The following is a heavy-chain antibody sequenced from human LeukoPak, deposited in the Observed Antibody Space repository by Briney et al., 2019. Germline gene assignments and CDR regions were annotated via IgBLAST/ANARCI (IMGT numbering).Heavy chain of an antibody. D-gene: IGHD4-11*01. CDR2: IYSGGST. V-gene: IGHV3-53*01. CDR1: GFTVSSNY. J-gene: IGHJ5*01. CDR3: AKDLHDYGNYVGWFDS. Sequence: PGGSLRLSCAASGFTVSSNYMSWVRQAPGKGLEWVSVIYSGGSTYYADSVKGRFTISRDNSKNTLHLQMNSLRAEDTAVYYCAKDLHDYGNYVGWFDSWGQGTLVTVSS.